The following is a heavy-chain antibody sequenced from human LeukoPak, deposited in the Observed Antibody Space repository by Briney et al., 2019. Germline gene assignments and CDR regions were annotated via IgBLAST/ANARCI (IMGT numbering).Heavy chain of an antibody. Sequence: GGSLRLSCAVSGFTFSSYAMSWVRQAPGKGLEWVSGISGSGGSTYYADSVKGRFTISRDNAKNSLYLQMNSLRAEDTAVYYCARGSNYFDYWGQGTLVTVSS. CDR2: ISGSGGST. CDR3: ARGSNYFDY. D-gene: IGHD3-16*01. J-gene: IGHJ4*02. CDR1: GFTFSSYA. V-gene: IGHV3-23*01.